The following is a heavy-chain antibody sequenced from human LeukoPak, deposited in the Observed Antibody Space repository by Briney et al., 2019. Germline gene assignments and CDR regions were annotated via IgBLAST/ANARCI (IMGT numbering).Heavy chain of an antibody. CDR3: ARHGGIREIDY. J-gene: IGHJ4*02. CDR2: IYPGDSDT. V-gene: IGHV5-51*01. D-gene: IGHD2-21*01. CDR1: GYSFTNYW. Sequence: GASLKISCKGSGYSFTNYWIGWARQMPGKGLEWMGIIYPGDSDTKYSPSFQGQVTISADKSISTAYLQWSSLKASDTAMYYCARHGGIREIDYWGQGTLVTVSS.